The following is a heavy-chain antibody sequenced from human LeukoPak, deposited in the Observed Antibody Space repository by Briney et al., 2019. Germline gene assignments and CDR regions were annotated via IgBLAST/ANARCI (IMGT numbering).Heavy chain of an antibody. V-gene: IGHV3-15*01. D-gene: IGHD3-22*01. CDR3: ARYYGDSGSQYYFDY. CDR1: GFTFSGAW. CDR2: IKSKTDGGTT. J-gene: IGHJ4*02. Sequence: GGSLRLSCAASGFTFSGAWMSWVRQAPGKGLEWVGRIKSKTDGGTTDYAAPVKGRFTISRDDSKNTLYLQMNSLKIEDTAVYYCARYYGDSGSQYYFDYWGQGTLVTVSS.